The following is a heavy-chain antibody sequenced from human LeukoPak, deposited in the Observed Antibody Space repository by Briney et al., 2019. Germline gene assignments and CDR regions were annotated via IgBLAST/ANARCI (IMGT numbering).Heavy chain of an antibody. CDR3: ASVYNYGMDV. J-gene: IGHJ6*02. V-gene: IGHV1-46*01. Sequence: ASVKVSCKASGYTVTSYYMHWVRQAPGQGLEWMGILNPSGGSTSYAQKFQGSATLTRATSTSTVYMELSSLRSEDTAVYYCASVYNYGMDVWGQGTTVIVSS. CDR2: LNPSGGST. CDR1: GYTVTSYY.